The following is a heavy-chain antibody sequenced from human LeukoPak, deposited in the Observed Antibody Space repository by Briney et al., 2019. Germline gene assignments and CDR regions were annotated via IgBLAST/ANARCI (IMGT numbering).Heavy chain of an antibody. CDR1: GFTFSNHY. V-gene: IGHV3-72*01. D-gene: IGHD1-1*01. CDR3: VRASQLYYFDS. J-gene: IGHJ4*02. CDR2: IRMKTNSYTT. Sequence: GGSLRLSCAASGFTFSNHYMDWVRQAPGKGLEWVGRIRMKTNSYTTEFAASVKGRFTISRDDSKNSLYLQMNSLKTEDTAVYYCVRASQLYYFDSWGQGTLVTVSS.